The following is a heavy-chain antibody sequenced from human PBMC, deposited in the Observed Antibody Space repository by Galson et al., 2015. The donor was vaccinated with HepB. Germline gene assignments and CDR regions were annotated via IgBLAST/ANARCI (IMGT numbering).Heavy chain of an antibody. D-gene: IGHD3/OR15-3a*01. CDR3: TTKRDFYYFDY. V-gene: IGHV3-15*01. Sequence: SLRLSCAASGFTFSNAWMSWVRQAPGKGLEWVGRIKSKTDGGTTDYAAPVKGRFTISRDDSKNTLYLQMNSLRTEDTAVYYCTTKRDFYYFDYWGQGTLVTVSS. CDR2: IKSKTDGGTT. CDR1: GFTFSNAW. J-gene: IGHJ4*02.